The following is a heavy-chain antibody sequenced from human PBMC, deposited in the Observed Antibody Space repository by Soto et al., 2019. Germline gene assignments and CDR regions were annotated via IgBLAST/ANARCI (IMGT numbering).Heavy chain of an antibody. D-gene: IGHD6-19*01. CDR1: GYSFTTYY. Sequence: QVQLVQSGAEVKKPGASVKVSCKASGYSFTTYYIHWVRQAPGQGLEWMGVINPSGGSTSYAKKFQGRVSMIRDTSTSTVYMELSSLRSEDTAVYSCARGVFMAGNNYYYMDVWGKGTTVTGSS. CDR2: INPSGGST. V-gene: IGHV1-46*03. J-gene: IGHJ6*03. CDR3: ARGVFMAGNNYYYMDV.